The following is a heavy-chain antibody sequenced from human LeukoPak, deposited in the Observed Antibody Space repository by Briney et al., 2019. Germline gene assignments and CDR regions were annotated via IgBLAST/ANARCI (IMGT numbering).Heavy chain of an antibody. CDR1: GDSVSSGSYY. CDR3: ARGIRTYYYDSSGYYY. J-gene: IGHJ4*02. CDR2: IYYTGNT. Sequence: SETLSLTCTVSGDSVSSGSYYWSWVRQPPGKGLEWIGYIYYTGNTNYNPSLKSRDTISVDTSKNQFSLKLNSVTAADTAVYYCARGIRTYYYDSSGYYYWGQGTLVTVSS. V-gene: IGHV4-61*01. D-gene: IGHD3-22*01.